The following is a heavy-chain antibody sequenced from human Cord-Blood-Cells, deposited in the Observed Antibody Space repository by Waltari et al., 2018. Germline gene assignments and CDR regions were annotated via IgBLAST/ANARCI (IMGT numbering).Heavy chain of an antibody. D-gene: IGHD2-2*01. CDR3: ARHGSVDVPAAPYYYYYYMDV. CDR2: IYYSGST. J-gene: IGHJ6*03. V-gene: IGHV4-39*01. Sequence: QLQLQESGPGLVKPSETLSLTCTVSGGSISSSSYYWGWIRQPPGKGLEWIGSIYYSGSTYYNPSLKSRVTISVDTSKNQFSLKLSSVTAADTAVYYCARHGSVDVPAAPYYYYYYMDVWGKGTTVTVSS. CDR1: GGSISSSSYY.